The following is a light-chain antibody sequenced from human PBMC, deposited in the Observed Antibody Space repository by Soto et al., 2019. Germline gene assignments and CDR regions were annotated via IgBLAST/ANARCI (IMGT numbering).Light chain of an antibody. CDR1: QSVSSN. CDR3: QQYDSSPRT. J-gene: IGKJ1*01. CDR2: GAS. V-gene: IGKV3-20*01. Sequence: EIVMTQSPATLSVSPGERATLSCRASQSVSSNLAWYQQKPGQAPRLLFYGASSRATGIPDRFSGSGSGTDFTLTISRLEPEDFAVYYCQQYDSSPRTFGQGTKVDIK.